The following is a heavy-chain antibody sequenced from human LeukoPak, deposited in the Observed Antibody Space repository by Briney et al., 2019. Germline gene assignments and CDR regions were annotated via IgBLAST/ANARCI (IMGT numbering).Heavy chain of an antibody. CDR3: ARRWVSVVVPAAMGGYHWFDP. J-gene: IGHJ5*02. CDR1: GGSFSGYY. Sequence: SETLSLTCAVYGGSFSGYYWSWIRQPPGKGLEWIWEINHSGSTNYNPSLKSRVTISVDTSKNQFSLKLSSVTAADTAVYYCARRWVSVVVPAAMGGYHWFDPWGQGTLVTVSS. V-gene: IGHV4-34*01. D-gene: IGHD2-2*01. CDR2: INHSGST.